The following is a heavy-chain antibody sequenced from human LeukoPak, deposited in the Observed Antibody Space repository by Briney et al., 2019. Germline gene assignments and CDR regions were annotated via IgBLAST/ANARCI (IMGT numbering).Heavy chain of an antibody. J-gene: IGHJ4*02. CDR3: AREVNNGWYD. CDR1: GLGISTNY. Sequence: GGSLRLSCAASGLGISTNYLGWVRQPPGKGLEWVSITYSGGTTYYGDSVKGRFTISRDNSKNTLYLQMNSLRAEDTAVYYCAREVNNGWYDWGQGTLVTVSS. CDR2: TYSGGTT. D-gene: IGHD6-19*01. V-gene: IGHV3-53*01.